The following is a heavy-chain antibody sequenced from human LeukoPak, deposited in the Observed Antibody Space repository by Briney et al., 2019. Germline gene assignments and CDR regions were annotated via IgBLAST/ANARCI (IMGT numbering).Heavy chain of an antibody. J-gene: IGHJ4*02. D-gene: IGHD1-1*01. CDR1: GFTFSSYA. CDR2: ISGGSRTI. Sequence: GGSLRLSCAASGFTFSSYAMNWVRQAPGKGLEWVSYISGGSRTIYYADSVKGRFTISRDNAKNSLYLQLDSLRVEDTAVYYCKSGGAAPGSFDYWGQGTLVTVSP. CDR3: KSGGAAPGSFDY. V-gene: IGHV3-48*04.